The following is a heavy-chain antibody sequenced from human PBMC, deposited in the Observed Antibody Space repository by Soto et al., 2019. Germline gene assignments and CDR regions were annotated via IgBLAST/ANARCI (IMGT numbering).Heavy chain of an antibody. J-gene: IGHJ6*02. V-gene: IGHV6-1*01. CDR2: TYYRSKWYN. D-gene: IGHD6-19*01. CDR1: GDSVSSNSAA. CDR3: ARDPGEWLVAGINHHYHYGMDV. Sequence: SETLSLTCAISGDSVSSNSAAWNWIRQSPSRGLEWLGRTYYRSKWYNDYAVSVKSRITINPDTSKNQFSLQLNSVTPEDTAVYYCARDPGEWLVAGINHHYHYGMDVWGQATTPTVSS.